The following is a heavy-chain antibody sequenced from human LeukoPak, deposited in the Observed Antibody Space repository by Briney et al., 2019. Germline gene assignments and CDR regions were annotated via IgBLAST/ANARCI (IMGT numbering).Heavy chain of an antibody. CDR1: GGTFISYA. J-gene: IGHJ6*02. V-gene: IGHV1-69*13. Sequence: ASVKVSCKASGGTFISYAISWVRQAPGQGLEWMGGIIPIFGTANYAQKFQGRVTITADESTSTAYMELSSLRSEDTAVYYCARDRRIPPGGPSPNYYYYYGMDVWGQGTTVTVSS. CDR2: IIPIFGTA. CDR3: ARDRRIPPGGPSPNYYYYYGMDV. D-gene: IGHD2-15*01.